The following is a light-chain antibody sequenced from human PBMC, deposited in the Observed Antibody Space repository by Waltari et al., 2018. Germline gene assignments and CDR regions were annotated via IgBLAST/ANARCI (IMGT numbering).Light chain of an antibody. V-gene: IGKV1-33*01. Sequence: DIQMTQSPSSLSASVGDSVTITCQASQGITNYFNWYQQKPGMVPKLLIYDATNLEPGVPARFSGAGSGTHFTLTITGLQAEDLATYYCQQYDNLPLTFGGGT. CDR3: QQYDNLPLT. CDR1: QGITNY. J-gene: IGKJ4*01. CDR2: DAT.